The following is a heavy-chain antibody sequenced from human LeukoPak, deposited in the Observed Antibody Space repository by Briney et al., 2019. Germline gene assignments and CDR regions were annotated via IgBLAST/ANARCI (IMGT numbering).Heavy chain of an antibody. CDR1: GGSISSSSYY. CDR2: IYYSGST. D-gene: IGHD2-8*01. J-gene: IGHJ4*02. V-gene: IGHV4-39*07. CDR3: ARELLCTNGVCWPPDY. Sequence: PSETLSLTCTVSGGSISSSSYYWGWIRQPPGKGLEWIGSIYYSGSTYYNPSLKSRVTISVDTSKNQFSLKLRSVTAADTAVYYCARELLCTNGVCWPPDYWGQGTLVTVSS.